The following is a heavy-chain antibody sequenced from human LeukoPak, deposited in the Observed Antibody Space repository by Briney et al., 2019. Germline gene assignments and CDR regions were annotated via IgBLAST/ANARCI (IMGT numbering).Heavy chain of an antibody. CDR1: GYTFTNYW. J-gene: IGHJ4*02. V-gene: IGHV5-10-1*01. CDR3: ARQYGSGSSISPDFDY. CDR2: IVPSVYYS. Sequence: ESLKISCKASGYTFTNYWITWVRQMPAKGLEWMVRIVPSVYYSDYSPSFQGHVTVSVDKSISTAYLEWSSLKASDTAMYYCARQYGSGSSISPDFDYWGQGTLVTVSS. D-gene: IGHD6-19*01.